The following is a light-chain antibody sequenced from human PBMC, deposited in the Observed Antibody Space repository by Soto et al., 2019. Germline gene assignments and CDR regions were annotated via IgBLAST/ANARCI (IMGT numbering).Light chain of an antibody. CDR3: QSYDSSLSGVV. Sequence: QSVPTQPPSVSGAPGQRVTSSCTGSSSNIGAGYDVHWYQQLPGTAPKLLIYGNSNRPSGVPDRFSGSKSGTSASLAITGLQAEDEADYYCQSYDSSLSGVVFGGETKLTVL. V-gene: IGLV1-40*01. CDR2: GNS. CDR1: SSNIGAGYD. J-gene: IGLJ2*01.